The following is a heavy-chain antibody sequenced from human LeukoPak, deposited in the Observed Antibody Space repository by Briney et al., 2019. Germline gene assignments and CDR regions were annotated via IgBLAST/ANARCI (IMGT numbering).Heavy chain of an antibody. Sequence: SETLSLTCAVYGGSFSGYYWSWIRQPPGKGLEWIGEINHSGSTNYNPSLKSRVTISVDTSKNQFSLKLSSVTAADTAVYYCAREDPSLDDAFDIWGQGTMVTVSS. D-gene: IGHD3-3*01. V-gene: IGHV4-34*01. J-gene: IGHJ3*02. CDR2: INHSGST. CDR1: GGSFSGYY. CDR3: AREDPSLDDAFDI.